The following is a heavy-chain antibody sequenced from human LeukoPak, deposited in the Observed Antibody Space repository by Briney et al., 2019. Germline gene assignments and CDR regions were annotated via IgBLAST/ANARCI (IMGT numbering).Heavy chain of an antibody. V-gene: IGHV4-34*01. CDR2: INHSGST. Sequence: SETLSLTCAFYGGSFRLHSWSSTRQPPGKGLEWIGEINHSGSTNYNASLKSRVTISVDTSKNQFSLRLGSVTAADTAVYYCAPRGDTEHVYGYGEYCDPWGQGTLVTVSS. D-gene: IGHD5-18*01. CDR1: GGSFRLHS. J-gene: IGHJ5*02. CDR3: APRGDTEHVYGYGEYCDP.